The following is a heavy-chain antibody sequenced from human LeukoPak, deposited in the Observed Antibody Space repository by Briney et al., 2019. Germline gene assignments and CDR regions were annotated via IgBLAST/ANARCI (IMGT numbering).Heavy chain of an antibody. CDR3: ARLIAVAAHFDY. Sequence: SVKVSCKASVGTFSSYAISWVRQAPGQGLEWMGGIIPIFGTANYAQKFQGRVTITRDTSASTAYMELSSLRSEDTAVYYCARLIAVAAHFDYWGQGTLVTVSS. V-gene: IGHV1-69*05. J-gene: IGHJ4*02. CDR1: VGTFSSYA. D-gene: IGHD6-19*01. CDR2: IIPIFGTA.